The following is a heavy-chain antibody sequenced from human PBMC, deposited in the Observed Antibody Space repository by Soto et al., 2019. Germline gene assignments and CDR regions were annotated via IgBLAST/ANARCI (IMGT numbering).Heavy chain of an antibody. CDR1: GGSISSYY. J-gene: IGHJ5*02. CDR2: IYYSGST. D-gene: IGHD2-15*01. CDR3: ARRYTSGDTCSGGSCYLGWFDP. V-gene: IGHV4-59*08. Sequence: SETLSLTCTVSGGSISSYYWSWIRQPPGKGLEWIGYIYYSGSTNYNPSLKSRVTISVDTSKNQFSLKLSSVTAADTAVYYCARRYTSGDTCSGGSCYLGWFDPWGQGTLVTVSS.